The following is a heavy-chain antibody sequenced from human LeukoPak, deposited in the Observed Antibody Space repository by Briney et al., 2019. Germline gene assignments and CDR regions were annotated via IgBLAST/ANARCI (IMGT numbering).Heavy chain of an antibody. CDR2: INHSGST. V-gene: IGHV4-34*01. D-gene: IGHD2-15*01. CDR3: ARGVLYSNPTLRFDC. Sequence: PSETLSLTCAVYGGSFSGYYWSWIRQPPGKGPEGIGEINHSGSTNYNPSLKSLVTISVDTSKTPSSLKLSSVTAADTAVYYCARGVLYSNPTLRFDCWGQGTLVTVSS. J-gene: IGHJ4*02. CDR1: GGSFSGYY.